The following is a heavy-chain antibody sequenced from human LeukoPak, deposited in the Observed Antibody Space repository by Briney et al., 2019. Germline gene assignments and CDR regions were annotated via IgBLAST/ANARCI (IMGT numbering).Heavy chain of an antibody. CDR2: IIPIFGTA. D-gene: IGHD2-15*01. V-gene: IGHV1-69*13. CDR3: VLGCSGGSCYPYYFDY. Sequence: GASVKVSCKASGGTFSSYAISWVRQAPGQGLEWMGGIIPIFGTANYAQKFQGRVTITADESTSTAYMELSSLRSEDTAVYYCVLGCSGGSCYPYYFDYWGQGTLVTVSS. CDR1: GGTFSSYA. J-gene: IGHJ4*02.